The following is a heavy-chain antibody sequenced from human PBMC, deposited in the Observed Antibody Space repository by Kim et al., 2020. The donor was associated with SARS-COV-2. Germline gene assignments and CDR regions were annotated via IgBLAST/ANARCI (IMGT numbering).Heavy chain of an antibody. Sequence: GGSLRLSCAASGFTFSSYSMNWVRQAPGKGLEWVSSISSSSSYIYYADSVKGRFTISRDNAKNSLYLQMTSLRAEAMAWYYGARVHYDILTGRYYSYMD. CDR2: ISSSSSYI. J-gene: IGHJ6*03. D-gene: IGHD3-9*01. CDR1: GFTFSSYS. V-gene: IGHV3-21*01. CDR3: ARVHYDILTGRYYSYMD.